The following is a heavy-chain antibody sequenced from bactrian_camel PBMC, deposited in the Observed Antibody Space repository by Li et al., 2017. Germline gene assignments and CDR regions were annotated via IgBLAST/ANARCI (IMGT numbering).Heavy chain of an antibody. J-gene: IGHJ4*01. CDR1: GYTKSRKC. D-gene: IGHD2*01. CDR2: INTLRDST. Sequence: VQLVESGGGSVQPGDSLRLSCALSGYTKSRKCLSWLRQAPGKEREGVATINTLRDSTSVADSVKDRFTISQDSAQNLVYLQMNRLAPEDTAMYYCAADTADCYSPSWWWDSGVFGQGTQVTVS. V-gene: IGHV3S40*01.